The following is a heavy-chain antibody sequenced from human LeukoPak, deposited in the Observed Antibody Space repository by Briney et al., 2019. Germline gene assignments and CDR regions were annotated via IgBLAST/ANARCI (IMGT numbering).Heavy chain of an antibody. J-gene: IGHJ4*02. CDR2: INPSGGTT. V-gene: IGHV1-46*01. Sequence: GASVKVSCKASGYTFTSFYIHWVRQAPGQGLEWMAIINPSGGTTRYAQKFQGRVTMTRDTSTSTVYMELSSLSSEDTAVYYCARDARPSYDTSGYYFPGDYWGQGTLVTVSS. D-gene: IGHD3-22*01. CDR3: ARDARPSYDTSGYYFPGDY. CDR1: GYTFTSFY.